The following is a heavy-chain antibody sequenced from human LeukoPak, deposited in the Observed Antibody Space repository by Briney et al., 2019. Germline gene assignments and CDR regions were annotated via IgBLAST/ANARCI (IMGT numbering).Heavy chain of an antibody. CDR1: GASIRSGDYY. V-gene: IGHV4-30-4*01. J-gene: IGHJ3*02. CDR3: ARDCSGGSCYGAFDI. Sequence: SETLSLTCTVSGASIRSGDYYWSWIRQPPGKGLEWIGYIYDSGSTYYNPSLKSRITISVDTTENRFSLKLSSVTATDTAVYYCARDCSGGSCYGAFDIWGQGTMVTVSS. D-gene: IGHD2-15*01. CDR2: IYDSGST.